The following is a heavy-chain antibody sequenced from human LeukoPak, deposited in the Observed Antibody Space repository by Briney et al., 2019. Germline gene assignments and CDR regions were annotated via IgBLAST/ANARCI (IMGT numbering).Heavy chain of an antibody. CDR2: IYTSGIT. V-gene: IGHV3-66*01. J-gene: IGHJ4*02. Sequence: AGSLRLSCAVSGFTVSSNFMSWVRQAPGKGPEWVSVIYTSGITYYADSVRGRFSISRDNSKNTLYLQMDSLTVEDTAVYYCAREDAGGTYSFDYWGQGILVTVSS. CDR1: GFTVSSNF. CDR3: AREDAGGTYSFDY. D-gene: IGHD1-26*01.